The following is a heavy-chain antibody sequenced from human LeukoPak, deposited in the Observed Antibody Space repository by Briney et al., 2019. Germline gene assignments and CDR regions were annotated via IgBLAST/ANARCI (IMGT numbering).Heavy chain of an antibody. D-gene: IGHD6-19*01. CDR3: ARDGSSGWYTEVGFDP. J-gene: IGHJ5*02. CDR1: GGTFSSYA. V-gene: IGHV1-69*05. CDR2: IIPIFGTA. Sequence: ASVKVSCKASGGTFSSYAISWVRQAPGQGLEWIGRIIPIFGTANYAQKFQGRVTITTDESTSTAYMELSSLRSEDTAVYYCARDGSSGWYTEVGFDPWGQGTLVTVSS.